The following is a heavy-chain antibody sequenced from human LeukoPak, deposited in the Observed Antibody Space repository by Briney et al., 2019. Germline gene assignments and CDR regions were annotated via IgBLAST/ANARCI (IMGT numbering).Heavy chain of an antibody. CDR2: INSDGSST. D-gene: IGHD3-10*01. CDR3: ATSRGAHYFDY. V-gene: IGHV3-74*01. J-gene: IGHJ4*02. Sequence: GGSLRLSCAASGFTFSSHWMHWARQVPGKGLVWVSRINSDGSSTPYADSVGGRFTISRDDAKQTLYLQMNSLRGEDTAVYYCATSRGAHYFDYWGQGTLVTVSS. CDR1: GFTFSSHW.